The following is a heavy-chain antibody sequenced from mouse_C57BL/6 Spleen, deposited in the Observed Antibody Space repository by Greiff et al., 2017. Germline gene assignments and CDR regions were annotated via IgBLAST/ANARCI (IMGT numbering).Heavy chain of an antibody. CDR1: GYTFTSYW. V-gene: IGHV1-64*01. Sequence: VQLQQPGAELVKPGASVKLSCKASGYTFTSYWMHWVKQRPGQGLEWIGMIHPNSGSTNYNEKFKSKATLTVDKSSSTAYMQLSSLTSEDSAVYDCARKGTTAQAPYAMDYWGQGTSVTVSS. CDR2: IHPNSGST. J-gene: IGHJ4*01. D-gene: IGHD3-2*02. CDR3: ARKGTTAQAPYAMDY.